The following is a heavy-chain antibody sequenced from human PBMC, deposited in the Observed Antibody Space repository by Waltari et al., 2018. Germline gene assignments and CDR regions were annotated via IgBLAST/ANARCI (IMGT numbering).Heavy chain of an antibody. CDR2: MNEKTGTA. D-gene: IGHD2-8*02. Sequence: EVQLMESGGALVQPGGSLRVSCAASKPSSTIYGMNWVRQAPGKGLEWVSGMNEKTGTAFYASSGKGRFTISRDIFNKTLHLQMNSLRVEDTAVYYCAGAGLVSYWGQGTLVAVSS. CDR3: AGAGLVSY. V-gene: IGHV3-23*01. J-gene: IGHJ4*02. CDR1: KPSSTIYG.